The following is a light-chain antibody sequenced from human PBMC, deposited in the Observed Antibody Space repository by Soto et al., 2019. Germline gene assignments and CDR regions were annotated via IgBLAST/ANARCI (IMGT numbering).Light chain of an antibody. V-gene: IGKV1-5*03. CDR3: QQYNTYPWT. CDR2: KAS. Sequence: DIQMTQSPSTLSASVGDRVTITCRASQSISTWLAWYQQKPGQAPKLLIYKASSLEIGVPSRFSGSGSGTEFTLTISSLEPDDFATYHCQQYNTYPWTFGQGTKVEVK. J-gene: IGKJ1*01. CDR1: QSISTW.